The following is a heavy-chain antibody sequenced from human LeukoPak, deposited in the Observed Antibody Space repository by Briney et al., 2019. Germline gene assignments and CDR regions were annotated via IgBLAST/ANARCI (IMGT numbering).Heavy chain of an antibody. D-gene: IGHD1-26*01. CDR1: GYSFTSYW. V-gene: IGHV5-51*01. Sequence: GESLKISCKGSGYSFTSYWIGWVRQMPGKGLEWMGIIYPGDSDTRYSPSFQGQVTISADKSISTAYLQWSSLKASGTAMYYCARSGGRKWELLFHYYFDYWGQGTLVTVSS. J-gene: IGHJ4*02. CDR2: IYPGDSDT. CDR3: ARSGGRKWELLFHYYFDY.